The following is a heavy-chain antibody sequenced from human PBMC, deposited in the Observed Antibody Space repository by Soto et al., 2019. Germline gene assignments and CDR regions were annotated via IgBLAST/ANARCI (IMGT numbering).Heavy chain of an antibody. J-gene: IGHJ6*03. Sequence: ASVKVSCKASGYTFTSYDINWVRQATGQGLEWMGWMNPNSGNTGYAQKFQGRVTMTRNTSISTAYMELSSLRSEDTAVYYCARGPPRYFDWLLYESQTYYSMLVWGKATTVSVSS. CDR2: MNPNSGNT. D-gene: IGHD3-9*01. CDR3: ARGPPRYFDWLLYESQTYYSMLV. CDR1: GYTFTSYD. V-gene: IGHV1-8*01.